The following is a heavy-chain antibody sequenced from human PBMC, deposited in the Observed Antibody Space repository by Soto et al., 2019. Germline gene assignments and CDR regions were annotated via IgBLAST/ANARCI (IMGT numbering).Heavy chain of an antibody. CDR2: IYPGDSYT. CDR1: GYSFTSYW. J-gene: IGHJ3*02. V-gene: IGHV5-51*01. D-gene: IGHD3-22*01. CDR3: ARVTYYYDSTGTGAFDI. Sequence: VESLSSSCKVSGYSFTSYWIVWVSQMPGKGLEWMGIIYPGDSYTTYSPSFQGQVTISADKSISTAYLQWRGLKASDTAVYYCARVTYYYDSTGTGAFDIWGQGTMVTVSS.